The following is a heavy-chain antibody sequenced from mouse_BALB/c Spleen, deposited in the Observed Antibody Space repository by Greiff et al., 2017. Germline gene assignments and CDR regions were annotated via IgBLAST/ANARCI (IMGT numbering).Heavy chain of an antibody. Sequence: QVQLKESGAELVRPGTSVKISCKASGYTFTNYWLGWVKQRPGHGLEWIGDIYPGGGYTNYNEKFKGKATLTADTSSSTAYMQLSSLTSEDSAVYFCARTPYYGKGYAMDYWGQGTSVTVSS. V-gene: IGHV1-63*02. D-gene: IGHD2-10*01. CDR3: ARTPYYGKGYAMDY. CDR2: IYPGGGYT. CDR1: GYTFTNYW. J-gene: IGHJ4*01.